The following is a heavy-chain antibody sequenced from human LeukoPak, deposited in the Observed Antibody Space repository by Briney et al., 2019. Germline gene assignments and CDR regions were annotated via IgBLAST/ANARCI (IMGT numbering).Heavy chain of an antibody. V-gene: IGHV5-51*01. CDR2: IYPGDSDT. CDR1: GYNFTNYW. Sequence: GESLKISCKGSGYNFTNYWIGWVRQLPGKGLEWMGIIYPGDSDTRYSPSFQGQVTISADKSISTAYLQWSSLKASDTAMYYCAKQQAWHFDYWGQGTLVTVSS. D-gene: IGHD5-12*01. J-gene: IGHJ4*02. CDR3: AKQQAWHFDY.